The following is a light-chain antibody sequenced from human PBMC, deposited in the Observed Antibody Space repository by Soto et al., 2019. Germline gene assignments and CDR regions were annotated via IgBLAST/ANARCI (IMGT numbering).Light chain of an antibody. CDR3: QQSYSTPYT. Sequence: DIQMTQSPSSLSASVGDRVTITCRAGQSISSYLNWYQLKPGKAPDLLIYSTSSLQSGVPSRFSGSGSGTDFTLTISSLQPEDFATYYCQQSYSTPYTFGQGTKVDIK. CDR1: QSISSY. V-gene: IGKV1-39*01. CDR2: STS. J-gene: IGKJ2*01.